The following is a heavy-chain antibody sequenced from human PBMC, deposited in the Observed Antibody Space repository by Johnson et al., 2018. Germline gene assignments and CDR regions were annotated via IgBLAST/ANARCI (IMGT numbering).Heavy chain of an antibody. J-gene: IGHJ3*02. CDR2: IRSKAYGGTT. CDR1: GFTFGDYA. Sequence: VQLVESGGGLVQPGRSLRLSCTASGFTFGDYAMSWFRQAPGKGLKWVGFIRSKAYGGTTEYAASVKGRFTLSRDDAKSIAYLQMNSLKTEDTAVYYCTKDSPPFLVVHDAFDIWCQGTMVTVSS. CDR3: TKDSPPFLVVHDAFDI. D-gene: IGHD2-15*01. V-gene: IGHV3-49*03.